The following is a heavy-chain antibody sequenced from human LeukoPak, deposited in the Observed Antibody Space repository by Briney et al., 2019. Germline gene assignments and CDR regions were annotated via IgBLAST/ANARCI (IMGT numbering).Heavy chain of an antibody. CDR2: ISYDGSNK. CDR3: ARLRYHDFWSGYWKYYYYMDV. D-gene: IGHD3-3*01. J-gene: IGHJ6*03. V-gene: IGHV3-30*04. Sequence: GGSLRLSCAASGFTFSSYEMNWVRQAPGKGLEWVAVISYDGSNKYYADSVKGRFTISRDNSKNTLYLQMNSLRAEDTAVYYCARLRYHDFWSGYWKYYYYMDVWGKGTTVTVSS. CDR1: GFTFSSYE.